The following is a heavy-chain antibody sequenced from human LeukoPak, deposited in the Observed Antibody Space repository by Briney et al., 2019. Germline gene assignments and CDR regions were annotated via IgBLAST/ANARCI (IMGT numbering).Heavy chain of an antibody. CDR1: GFTFSSYA. D-gene: IGHD1-20*01. V-gene: IGHV3-23*01. J-gene: IGHJ4*02. CDR2: ISGSGGST. CDR3: AKDLTGRGDFTRDLDY. Sequence: GGSLRLSCAASGFTFSSYAMSWVRQAPGKGLEWVSAISGSGGSTYYADSVKGRFTISRDNSKNTLYLQMNSLRAEDTAVYYCAKDLTGRGDFTRDLDYWGQGTLVTVSS.